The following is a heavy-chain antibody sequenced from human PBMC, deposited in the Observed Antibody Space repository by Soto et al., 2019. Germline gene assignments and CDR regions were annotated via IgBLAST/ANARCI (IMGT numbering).Heavy chain of an antibody. J-gene: IGHJ4*02. Sequence: GGSMRLSCAASGFTFSSYAMSWVRPAPGKGLEWVSAISASGGSTYYADSVKGRFTISRDNSKNTLYLQVNSLRAEDTAVYDCGRGPNYLYYFDYWGQGTLVTVSS. CDR2: ISASGGST. V-gene: IGHV3-23*01. CDR3: GRGPNYLYYFDY. CDR1: GFTFSSYA. D-gene: IGHD4-4*01.